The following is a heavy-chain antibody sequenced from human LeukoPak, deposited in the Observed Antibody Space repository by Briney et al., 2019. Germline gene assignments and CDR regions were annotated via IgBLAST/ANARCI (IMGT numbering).Heavy chain of an antibody. V-gene: IGHV1-2*02. CDR3: ARDLYYGSGSYPDY. J-gene: IGHJ4*02. D-gene: IGHD3-10*01. CDR1: GYTFTGYY. CDR2: INPNSGGT. Sequence: ASVKVSCKASGYTFTGYYMHWVRQAPGQGLEWMGWINPNSGGTNYAQKFQGRVTMTRDTSISTAYMELSRLNSDDTAVYYCARDLYYGSGSYPDYWGQGTLVTVSS.